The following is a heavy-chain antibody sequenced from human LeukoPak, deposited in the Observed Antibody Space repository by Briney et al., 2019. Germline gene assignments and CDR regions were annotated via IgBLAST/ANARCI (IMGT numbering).Heavy chain of an antibody. D-gene: IGHD2-2*01. CDR3: ARGGGYCSSTSCPKRWFDP. CDR1: GYTFTSYG. CDR2: ISAYNGNT. J-gene: IGHJ5*02. Sequence: GASVKVSCKASGYTFTSYGISWVRQAPGQGLEWMGWISAYNGNTNYAQKLQGRVTMTTDTSTSTAYMELRSLRSDDTAVCYCARGGGYCSSTSCPKRWFDPWGQGTLVTVSS. V-gene: IGHV1-18*01.